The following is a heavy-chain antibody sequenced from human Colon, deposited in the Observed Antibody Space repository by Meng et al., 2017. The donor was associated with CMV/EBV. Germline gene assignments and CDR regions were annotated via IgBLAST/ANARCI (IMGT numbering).Heavy chain of an antibody. Sequence: FSRFSLATTGVGLGWIRPPQRKAPDLLALIYWDDDNPFDPSLESRLIITKDTSKNLVVLVLTDIDPVDTATYYCARRLLRGLYFFDYWSQGTLVTVSS. D-gene: IGHD3-10*01. CDR2: IYWDDDN. V-gene: IGHV2-5*05. CDR3: ARRLLRGLYFFDY. J-gene: IGHJ4*02. CDR1: RFSLATTGVG.